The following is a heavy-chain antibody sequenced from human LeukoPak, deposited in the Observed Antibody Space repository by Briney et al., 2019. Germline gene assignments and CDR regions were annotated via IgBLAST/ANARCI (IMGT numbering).Heavy chain of an antibody. CDR3: ARGRIAVAVWDY. Sequence: TSETLSLTCAVYGGSFSGYYWSWIRRPPGKGLEWIGEINHSGSTNYNPSLKSRVTISVDTSKNQFSLKLSSATAADTAVYYCARGRIAVAVWDYWGQGTLVTVSS. CDR1: GGSFSGYY. J-gene: IGHJ4*02. D-gene: IGHD6-19*01. CDR2: INHSGST. V-gene: IGHV4-34*01.